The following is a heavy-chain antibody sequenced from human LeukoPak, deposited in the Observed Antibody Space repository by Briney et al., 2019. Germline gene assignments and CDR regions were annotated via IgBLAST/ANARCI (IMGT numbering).Heavy chain of an antibody. CDR2: INPNSGGT. V-gene: IGHV1-2*06. CDR3: ARDPRIAVAGKYFDY. Sequence: ASVKVSCKASAYTFTGYYMHWVRQAPGQGLEWMGRINPNSGGTNYAQQFQGRDTMTRDTSISTAYMELSRLTSDDTAVYYCARDPRIAVAGKYFDYWGRGTLVTVSS. J-gene: IGHJ4*02. CDR1: AYTFTGYY. D-gene: IGHD6-19*01.